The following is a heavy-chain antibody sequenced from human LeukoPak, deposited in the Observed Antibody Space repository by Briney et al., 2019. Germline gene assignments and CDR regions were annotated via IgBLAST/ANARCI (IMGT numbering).Heavy chain of an antibody. Sequence: SETLSLNCTVSGYSISSGYYWGWIRQPPGKGLEWIGSIYHSGSTYYNPSLKSRVTISVDTSKNQFSLRLSSVTAADTAVYYCAREDAIPILTGYNRWGQGTLVTVSS. CDR2: IYHSGST. D-gene: IGHD3-9*01. J-gene: IGHJ4*02. CDR3: AREDAIPILTGYNR. V-gene: IGHV4-38-2*02. CDR1: GYSISSGYY.